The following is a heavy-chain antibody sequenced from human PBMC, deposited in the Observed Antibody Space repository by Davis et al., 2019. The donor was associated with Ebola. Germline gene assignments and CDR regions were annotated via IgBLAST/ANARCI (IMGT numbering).Heavy chain of an antibody. CDR3: ARLRAVTSDFDY. J-gene: IGHJ4*02. D-gene: IGHD4-17*01. Sequence: MPSETLSLTCAVSGGSISSSNWWSWVRQPPGKGLEWIGEIYHSGSTYYNPSLKSRVTISVDTSKNQFSLKLSSVTAADTAVYYCARLRAVTSDFDYWGQGTLVTVSS. V-gene: IGHV4-4*02. CDR2: IYHSGST. CDR1: GGSISSSNW.